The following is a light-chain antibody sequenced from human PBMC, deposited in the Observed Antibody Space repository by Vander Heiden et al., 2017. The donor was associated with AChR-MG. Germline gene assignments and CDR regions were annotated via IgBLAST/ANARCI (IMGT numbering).Light chain of an antibody. CDR2: GAS. CDR3: QQDYNLLT. Sequence: EIVMTPSPATLSLSPGERATLSCRASQSVSSSYLSWYQQKPGQAPRLLIYGASTRATGIPARFSGSGSGTDFTLTISSLQPEDFAVYYCQQDYNLLTFGGGTKVEIK. V-gene: IGKV3D-7*01. CDR1: QSVSSSY. J-gene: IGKJ4*01.